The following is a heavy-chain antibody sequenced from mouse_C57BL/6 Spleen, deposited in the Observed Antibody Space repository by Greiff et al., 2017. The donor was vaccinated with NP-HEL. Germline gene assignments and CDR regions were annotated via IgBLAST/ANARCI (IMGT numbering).Heavy chain of an antibody. J-gene: IGHJ4*01. CDR3: VRLGYYGSSLYAMDD. CDR2: IRSKSNNYAT. D-gene: IGHD1-1*01. CDR1: GFSFNTYA. V-gene: IGHV10-1*01. Sequence: EVKLVESGGGLVQPKGSLKLSCAASGFSFNTYAMNWVRQAPGKGLEWVARIRSKSNNYATYYADSVKDRFTISRDDSESMLYLQMNNLKTEDTAMYYWVRLGYYGSSLYAMDDWGQGTSVTVSS.